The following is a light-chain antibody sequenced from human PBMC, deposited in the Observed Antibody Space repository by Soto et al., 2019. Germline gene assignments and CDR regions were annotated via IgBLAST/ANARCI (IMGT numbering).Light chain of an antibody. J-gene: IGKJ1*01. V-gene: IGKV1-5*01. CDR1: QDINRW. Sequence: DIQMTQSPSTLPASVGDRVTITCRASQDINRWLAWYQQKPGKAPKILIYNADTLESGVPSRFSGSGYGTEFILTISSLKPDDFATYYCQQFSLYWAFGQGTKVDIK. CDR2: NAD. CDR3: QQFSLYWA.